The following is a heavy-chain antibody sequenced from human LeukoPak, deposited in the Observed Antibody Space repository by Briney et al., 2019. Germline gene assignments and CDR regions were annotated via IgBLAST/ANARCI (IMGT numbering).Heavy chain of an antibody. V-gene: IGHV1-2*02. CDR3: ARGRRYYYDSSGLPADY. CDR2: INPNSGGT. CDR1: GYTFTCYY. Sequence: ASVKVSCTASGYTFTCYYMHWVRHAPGPGHEWMGWINPNSGGTNYAQKFQGRVTMTRDTSISTAYMELIRLRSDDTAVYYCARGRRYYYDSSGLPADYWGQGTLVTVSS. D-gene: IGHD3-22*01. J-gene: IGHJ4*02.